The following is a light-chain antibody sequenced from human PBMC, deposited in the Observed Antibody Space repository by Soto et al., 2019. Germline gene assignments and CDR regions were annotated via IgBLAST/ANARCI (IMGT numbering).Light chain of an antibody. V-gene: IGKV3-11*01. CDR1: QSVSSSY. CDR2: DAS. CDR3: QQRSNWPPLT. Sequence: EIVLTQSPGTLSLSPGERATLSCRASQSVSSSYLAWYQQKPGQAPRLLIYDASNRATGIPARFSGSGSGTDFTLTISSLEPEDFAVYYCQQRSNWPPLTFGQGTRLE. J-gene: IGKJ5*01.